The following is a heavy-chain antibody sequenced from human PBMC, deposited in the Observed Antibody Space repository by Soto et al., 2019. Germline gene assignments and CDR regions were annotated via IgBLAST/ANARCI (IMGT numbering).Heavy chain of an antibody. V-gene: IGHV4-30-4*01. CDR2: IYHSGST. J-gene: IGHJ5*02. CDR3: ARELPDGAWLDP. CDR1: GGSISSGDYY. Sequence: SETLSLTCTVSGGSISSGDYYWSWIRQPPGKGLEWIGYIYHSGSTYYNPSLKSRVTISVDTSKNQFSLKLSSVTAADTAVYYCARELPDGAWLDPWGQGTLVTVSS.